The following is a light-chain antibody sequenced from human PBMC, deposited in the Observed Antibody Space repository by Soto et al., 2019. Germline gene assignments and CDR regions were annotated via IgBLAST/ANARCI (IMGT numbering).Light chain of an antibody. V-gene: IGKV3D-15*01. J-gene: IGKJ5*01. Sequence: EIVMTQSPDTLSVSPGERVTLSCRASQNIWNKLAWYQQKPGQTPRLLMYDVSSRATGIPARFSGSGSGTDFTLTISSLQSEDFGVYYCQQYNSWPPITFGQGTRLDIK. CDR3: QQYNSWPPIT. CDR2: DVS. CDR1: QNIWNK.